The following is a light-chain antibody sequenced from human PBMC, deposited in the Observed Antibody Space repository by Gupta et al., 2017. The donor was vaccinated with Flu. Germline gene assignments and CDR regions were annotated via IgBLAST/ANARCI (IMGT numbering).Light chain of an antibody. CDR1: RGVGSS. Sequence: PTPGSAAPGASMIRPSRASRGVGSSLAWYQQRPGQAPRLLIYAVSFRDTDIPDRFSGSGSGTDFTLTISSVQAEDFALYYCLHYTHWPFTFGPGTKVEFK. J-gene: IGKJ3*01. CDR2: AVS. V-gene: IGKV3-15*01. CDR3: LHYTHWPFT.